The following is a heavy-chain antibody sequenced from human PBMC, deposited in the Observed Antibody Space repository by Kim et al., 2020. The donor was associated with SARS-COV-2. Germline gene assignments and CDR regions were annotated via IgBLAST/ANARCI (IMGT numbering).Heavy chain of an antibody. CDR2: IYYSGST. CDR3: ARDGDSSGYWFHYYGMDV. CDR1: GGSISSGGYY. D-gene: IGHD3-22*01. J-gene: IGHJ6*02. V-gene: IGHV4-31*03. Sequence: SETLSLTCTVSGGSISSGGYYWSWILQHPGKGLEWIGYIYYSGSTYYNPSLKSRVTISVDTSKNQFSLKLSSVTAADTAVYYCARDGDSSGYWFHYYGMDVWGQGTTVTVSS.